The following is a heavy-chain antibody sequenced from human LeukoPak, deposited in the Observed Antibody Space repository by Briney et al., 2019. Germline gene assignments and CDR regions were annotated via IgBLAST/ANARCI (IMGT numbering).Heavy chain of an antibody. CDR3: ARTSHSSGWYGSPALYYFDL. V-gene: IGHV4-59*08. Sequence: PSETLSLICTVSGGSISSYYWSWIRQPPGKGLEWIGYIYYSGSSNYSPSLKSRVTISVDMSKNQFSLKLRSVTAADTAVYYCARTSHSSGWYGSPALYYFDLWGQGTLVTVSS. J-gene: IGHJ4*02. CDR1: GGSISSYY. D-gene: IGHD6-19*01. CDR2: IYYSGSS.